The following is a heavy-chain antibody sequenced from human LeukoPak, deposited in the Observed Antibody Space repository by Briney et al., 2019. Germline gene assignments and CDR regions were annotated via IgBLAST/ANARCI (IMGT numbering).Heavy chain of an antibody. Sequence: GGSLRLSCAASGSTFSSYAMNWVRQAPGKGLEWVSSVSSSSTNKFYADSVKGRFTISRDDAKNSLYLQMNSLRVEDTAVYYCATDVRYSVDNWGQGTLVTVSS. J-gene: IGHJ4*02. D-gene: IGHD2-15*01. CDR3: ATDVRYSVDN. CDR2: VSSSSTNK. CDR1: GSTFSSYA. V-gene: IGHV3-21*01.